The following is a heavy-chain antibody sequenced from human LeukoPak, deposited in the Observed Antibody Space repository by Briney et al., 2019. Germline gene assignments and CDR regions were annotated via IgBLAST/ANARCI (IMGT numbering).Heavy chain of an antibody. CDR2: IYYSGST. CDR3: ARGPAGYSYGHPGYYYYMDV. J-gene: IGHJ6*03. Sequence: SETLSLTCTVSGGSISSYYWSWLRQPPGQGLVWFGYIYYSGSTNYNPSLKSRVTISVDTSKNQFSLKLSSVTAADTAVYYCARGPAGYSYGHPGYYYYMDVWGKGTTVTVSS. CDR1: GGSISSYY. V-gene: IGHV4-59*01. D-gene: IGHD5-18*01.